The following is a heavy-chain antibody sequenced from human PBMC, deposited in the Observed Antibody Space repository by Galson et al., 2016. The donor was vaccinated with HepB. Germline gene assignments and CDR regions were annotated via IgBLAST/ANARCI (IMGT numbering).Heavy chain of an antibody. D-gene: IGHD1-1*01. Sequence: SLRLSCAASRFTFSSADMHWIRQVTGKGLEWVSAIGTGDDTYYPDSVKGRFTISRENAKNSLHLQMSSLRAADTGIYYCVRESNNWSFDSWGQGTLVTVSS. CDR2: IGTGDDT. CDR3: VRESNNWSFDS. V-gene: IGHV3-13*01. J-gene: IGHJ4*02. CDR1: RFTFSSAD.